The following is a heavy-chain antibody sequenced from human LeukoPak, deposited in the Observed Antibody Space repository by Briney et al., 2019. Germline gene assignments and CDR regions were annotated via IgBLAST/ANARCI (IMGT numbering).Heavy chain of an antibody. CDR1: GFTFSDYY. J-gene: IGHJ6*03. CDR3: AKLAAAGLYYYYYYMDV. Sequence: GGSLRLSCAASGFTFSDYYMSWIRQAPGKGLEWVSYISSSGSTIYYADSVKGRFTISRDNAKNSLYLQMNSLRAEDTAVYYCAKLAAAGLYYYYYYMDVWGKGTTVTVSS. CDR2: ISSSGSTI. D-gene: IGHD6-13*01. V-gene: IGHV3-11*01.